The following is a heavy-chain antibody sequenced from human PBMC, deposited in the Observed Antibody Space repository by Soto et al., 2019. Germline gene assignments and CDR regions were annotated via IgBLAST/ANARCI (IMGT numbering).Heavy chain of an antibody. Sequence: QVQLVESGGGVVQPGRSLRLSCAAVEFTFSSYAEHWVRQAPGKGLEWVAVISYDGSNKYYADSVKGRFTISRDNSKNTLYLQMNSLRAVDTAVYYCARTMIVVDPFDYWGQGTLVTVSS. D-gene: IGHD3-22*01. V-gene: IGHV3-30-3*01. CDR3: ARTMIVVDPFDY. J-gene: IGHJ4*02. CDR1: EFTFSSYA. CDR2: ISYDGSNK.